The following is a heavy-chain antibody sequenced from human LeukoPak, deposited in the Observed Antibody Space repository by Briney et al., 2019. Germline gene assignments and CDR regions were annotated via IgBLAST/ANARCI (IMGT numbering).Heavy chain of an antibody. J-gene: IGHJ4*02. CDR2: IYYSGSS. CDR3: ATTKLGLAFDS. Sequence: SETLSLTCTVSAGSVSNYYWSWIRPPPGKGLEWIGNIYYSGSSNYNPSLKSRVTISLDTSKSQFSLNLISVTAADTAVYYCATTKLGLAFDSWGQGTLVTVSS. V-gene: IGHV4-59*02. D-gene: IGHD5-12*01. CDR1: AGSVSNYY.